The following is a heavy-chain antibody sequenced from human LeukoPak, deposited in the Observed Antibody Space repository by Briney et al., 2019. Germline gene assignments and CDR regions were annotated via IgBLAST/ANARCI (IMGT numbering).Heavy chain of an antibody. V-gene: IGHV4-34*01. Sequence: SETLSLTCAVYGRSFSGYYWSWIRQPPGKRLEWIGEINHSGSTNYNPSLKSRVTISVDTSKNQFSLKLSSVTAADTAVYYCARDTKYSGYDYWGQGTLVTVSS. CDR3: ARDTKYSGYDY. CDR2: INHSGST. CDR1: GRSFSGYY. J-gene: IGHJ4*02. D-gene: IGHD5-12*01.